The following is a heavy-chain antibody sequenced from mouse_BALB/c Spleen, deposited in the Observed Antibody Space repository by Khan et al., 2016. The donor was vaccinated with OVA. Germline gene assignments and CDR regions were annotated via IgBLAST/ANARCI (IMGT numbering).Heavy chain of an antibody. V-gene: IGHV1-20*02. CDR3: TRIYRSDFDY. D-gene: IGHD1-1*01. CDR2: INPHIGKT. Sequence: VQLQQSGPVLVRPGASVKISCKASGYSFTDYFMNWVMQSHGKSLEWIGRINPHIGKTFYNQRFKDKATLTVDESFSTAHMELRSLASEDSAVYYCTRIYRSDFDYWGQGTTLTVSS. J-gene: IGHJ2*01. CDR1: GYSFTDYF.